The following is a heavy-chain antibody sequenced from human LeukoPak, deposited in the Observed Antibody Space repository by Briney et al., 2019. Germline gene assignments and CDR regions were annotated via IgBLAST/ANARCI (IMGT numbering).Heavy chain of an antibody. D-gene: IGHD2-2*01. CDR3: ARAPRAYCSTTGSCFQDY. Sequence: SGTLSLTCPVSGGSISSINWWCGVRQPPGKGREWIGEIYHSGSTNYNPSLKSRVTMSVDKSKNQFSLNLTSVTAADTAVYFCARAPRAYCSTTGSCFQDYWGQGTLVTVSS. V-gene: IGHV4-4*02. CDR2: IYHSGST. J-gene: IGHJ4*02. CDR1: GGSISSINW.